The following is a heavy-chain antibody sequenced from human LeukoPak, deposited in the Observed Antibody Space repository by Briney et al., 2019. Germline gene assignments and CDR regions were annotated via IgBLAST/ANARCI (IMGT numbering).Heavy chain of an antibody. J-gene: IGHJ3*02. CDR2: ISAYNGNT. Sequence: ASVKVSCKASGYTFTSYGISWVRQAPGQGLEWMGWISAYNGNTNYAQKLQGRVTMTTDTSTSTAYMELRSPRSDDTAVYYCARVERRYSSSDGAFDIWGQGTMVTVSS. CDR1: GYTFTSYG. V-gene: IGHV1-18*01. D-gene: IGHD6-13*01. CDR3: ARVERRYSSSDGAFDI.